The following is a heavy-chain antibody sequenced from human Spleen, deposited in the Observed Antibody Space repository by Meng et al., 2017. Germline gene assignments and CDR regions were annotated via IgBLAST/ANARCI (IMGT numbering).Heavy chain of an antibody. CDR2: THYSGTT. J-gene: IGHJ5*02. CDR1: GGPISFNS. V-gene: IGHV4-59*12. CDR3: ARDPQFDP. Sequence: SETLSLTCTVSGGPISFNSWSWIRQPPGKGLEWIGDTHYSGTTNYNPSLESRVTISVDTSKNQFSLKLSSVTAADTALYYCARDPQFDPWGQGTLVTVSS.